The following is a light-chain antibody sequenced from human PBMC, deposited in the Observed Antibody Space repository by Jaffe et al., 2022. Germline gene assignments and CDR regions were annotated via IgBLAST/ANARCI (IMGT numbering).Light chain of an antibody. CDR3: QQYGSSPPWT. CDR2: GAS. J-gene: IGKJ1*01. Sequence: EIVLTQSPGTLSLSPGESATLSCRASQSVSRSYLAWYQQKPGQAPRLLIHGASSRATGIPDRFSGSGSGTDFTLTISRLEPEDFAVYYCQQYGSSPPWTFGLGTKVEIK. V-gene: IGKV3-20*01. CDR1: QSVSRSY.